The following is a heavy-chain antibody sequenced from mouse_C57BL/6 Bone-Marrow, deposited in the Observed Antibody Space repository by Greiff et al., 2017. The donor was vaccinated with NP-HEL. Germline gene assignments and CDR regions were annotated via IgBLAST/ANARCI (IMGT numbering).Heavy chain of an antibody. Sequence: DVKLQESGPGLVKPSQSLSLTCSVTGYSITSGYYWNWIRQFPGNKLEWMGYISYDGSNNYNPSLKNRISITRDTSKNQFFLKLNSVTTEDTATYYCARDGYDGEGGYFDYWGQGTTLTVSS. CDR3: ARDGYDGEGGYFDY. J-gene: IGHJ2*01. V-gene: IGHV3-6*01. CDR2: ISYDGSN. CDR1: GYSITSGYY. D-gene: IGHD2-2*01.